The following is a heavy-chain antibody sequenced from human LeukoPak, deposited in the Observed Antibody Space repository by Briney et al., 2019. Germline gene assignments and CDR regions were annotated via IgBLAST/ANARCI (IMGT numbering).Heavy chain of an antibody. CDR3: TTDTFGARDS. D-gene: IGHD3-10*01. J-gene: IGHJ4*02. V-gene: IGHV3-74*01. Sequence: GGSLRLSCAASGYTLSRYCMHWVRQVAREGLVWVARINEDGSSTSYAESVRGRFTISRDNAKNTLYLQMNSLRAEDAAVYYCTTDTFGARDSWGQGTLVTVSS. CDR1: GYTLSRYC. CDR2: INEDGSST.